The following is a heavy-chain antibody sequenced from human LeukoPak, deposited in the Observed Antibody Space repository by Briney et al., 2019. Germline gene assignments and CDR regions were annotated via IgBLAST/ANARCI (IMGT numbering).Heavy chain of an antibody. D-gene: IGHD5-18*01. CDR3: TGYNYGYGY. J-gene: IGHJ4*02. Sequence: PSETLSLTCAVSGGSLSRSGYSWSWIRQPPGGGLEWIGYISHNGSTYYNPPLKSRVTISVDRSKIQFSLKLTSVTAADTAIYYCTGYNYGYGYWGQGTLVTVSS. V-gene: IGHV4-30-2*01. CDR1: GGSLSRSGYS. CDR2: ISHNGST.